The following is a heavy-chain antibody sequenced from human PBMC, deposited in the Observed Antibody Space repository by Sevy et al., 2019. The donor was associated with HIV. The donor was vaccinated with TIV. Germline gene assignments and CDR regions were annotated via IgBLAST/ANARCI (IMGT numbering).Heavy chain of an antibody. D-gene: IGHD3-22*01. J-gene: IGHJ5*02. CDR2: IRSKANSYDK. CDR1: GFIFSGSA. V-gene: IGHV3-73*01. CDR3: TTRAKEGYYSDSTGYDNDL. Sequence: GGSLRLSCAASGFIFSGSAMYWVRQASGKGLEWVGRIRSKANSYDKAYAESVKGRFTISRDDSKNTAYLQMNSLKTEDTAVYYCTTRAKEGYYSDSTGYDNDLWGQGTLVTVSS.